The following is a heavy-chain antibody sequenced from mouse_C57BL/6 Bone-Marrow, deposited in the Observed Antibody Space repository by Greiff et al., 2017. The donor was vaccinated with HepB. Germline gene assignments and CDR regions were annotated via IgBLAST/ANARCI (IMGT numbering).Heavy chain of an antibody. V-gene: IGHV1-85*01. D-gene: IGHD2-1*01. CDR3: AREGGDYGNPAWFAY. Sequence: VKLVESGPELVKPGASVKLSCKASGYTFTSYDINWVKQRPGQGLEWIGWIYPRDGSTKYNEKFKGKATLTVDTSSSTAYMELHSLTSEDSAVYFCAREGGDYGNPAWFAYWGQGTLVTVSA. CDR2: IYPRDGST. J-gene: IGHJ3*01. CDR1: GYTFTSYD.